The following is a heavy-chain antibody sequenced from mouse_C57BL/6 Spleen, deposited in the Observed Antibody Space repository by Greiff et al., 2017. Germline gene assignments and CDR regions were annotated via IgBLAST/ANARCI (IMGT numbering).Heavy chain of an antibody. V-gene: IGHV2-2*01. CDR2: IWSGGST. D-gene: IGHD1-1*01. J-gene: IGHJ4*01. CDR1: GFSLTSYG. Sequence: QVQLKESGPGLVQPSQSLSITCTVSGFSLTSYGVHWVRQSPGKGLEWLGVIWSGGSTDYNAAFISSLSISKDNSKSQVFLKMNSLQADDTAIYYCARNVHYGSSPYAMDYRGQGTSVTVSS. CDR3: ARNVHYGSSPYAMDY.